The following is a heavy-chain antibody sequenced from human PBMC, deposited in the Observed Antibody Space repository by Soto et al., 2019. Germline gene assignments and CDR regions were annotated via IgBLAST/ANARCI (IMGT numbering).Heavy chain of an antibody. Sequence: EVQLVESGGGLVQPGGSLRLSCAASGFSFSDYWMHWVRQAPGKGLVWVSCIDTDGSTTTYADSVKGRFTISRDNVKNTLYLQMDSLRPEDAAVYYCARDPKTSGGQHWAFNYFDSWGQGTLVTVSS. V-gene: IGHV3-74*01. D-gene: IGHD7-27*01. CDR1: GFSFSDYW. CDR2: IDTDGSTT. J-gene: IGHJ4*02. CDR3: ARDPKTSGGQHWAFNYFDS.